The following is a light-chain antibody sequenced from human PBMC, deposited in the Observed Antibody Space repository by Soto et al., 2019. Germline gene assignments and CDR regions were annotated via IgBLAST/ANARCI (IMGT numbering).Light chain of an antibody. CDR3: QQYNSYPMYT. J-gene: IGKJ2*01. CDR1: QSISSW. CDR2: DAS. V-gene: IGKV1-5*01. Sequence: DIQMTQSPSTLSASVGDRVTITCRASQSISSWLAWYQQKPGKAPKLLIYDASSLGSGVPSRFSGSGSGTEFTLTISSLQPDDFATYYCQQYNSYPMYTFGQGTKLEIK.